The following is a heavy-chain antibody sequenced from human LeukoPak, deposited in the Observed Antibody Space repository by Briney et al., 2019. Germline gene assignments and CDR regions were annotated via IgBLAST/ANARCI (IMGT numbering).Heavy chain of an antibody. J-gene: IGHJ4*02. V-gene: IGHV4-39*07. D-gene: IGHD1-7*01. CDR1: GGSISSSSYY. CDR2: IYYGGNR. CDR3: ARDLDGTTGKFDY. Sequence: PSETLSLTCTVSGGSISSSSYYWGWIRQPPGKGLEWIGNIYYGGNRYYNPSLKSRVTISVDTSKNQFSLRLSSVTAADTAVYYCARDLDGTTGKFDYWGQGTLVTVSS.